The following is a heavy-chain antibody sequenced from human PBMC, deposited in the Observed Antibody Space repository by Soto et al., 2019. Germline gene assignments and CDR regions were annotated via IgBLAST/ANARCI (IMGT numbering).Heavy chain of an antibody. J-gene: IGHJ4*02. CDR2: AHHSGRT. CDR1: GGSMTSSNW. D-gene: IGHD1-26*01. V-gene: IGHV4-4*02. CDR3: ARSEATGLDY. Sequence: QVQLQESGPGLVKPSGTLSLTCTVSGGSMTSSNWWNWVRQSPGKGLEWIGDAHHSGRTNYNPSLTSRVTISVDKSKNHFSLKLSSVTAADTAVYYCARSEATGLDYWGQGTLVTVSS.